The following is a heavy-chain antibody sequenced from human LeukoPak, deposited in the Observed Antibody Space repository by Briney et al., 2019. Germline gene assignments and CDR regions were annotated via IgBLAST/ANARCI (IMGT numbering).Heavy chain of an antibody. D-gene: IGHD5-18*01. CDR2: IYHSGST. CDR1: GGSISSSNW. V-gene: IGHV4-4*02. J-gene: IGHJ6*02. Sequence: PSETLSLTCAVSGGSISSSNWWSWVRQPPGKGLEWIGEIYHSGSTNYNPSLKSRVTISVDKSKNQFSLKLSSVTAADTAVYYCASNWGKTRIQLWPHRSYYYGMDVWGQGTTVTVSS. CDR3: ASNWGKTRIQLWPHRSYYYGMDV.